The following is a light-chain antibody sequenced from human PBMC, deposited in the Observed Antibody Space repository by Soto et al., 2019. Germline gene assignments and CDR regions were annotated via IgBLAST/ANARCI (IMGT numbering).Light chain of an antibody. CDR1: ESLSPHS. CDR2: GPS. V-gene: IGKV3D-20*02. CDR3: QQRSNWPPIT. Sequence: IVLTQSPGTLSLSPGETATLSCRASESLSPHSIAWYQQKPGQAPRLLIYGPSGRATGIPDRFSGSGSGTDFTLTISRLEPEDFAVYYCQQRSNWPPITFGQGTRLEIK. J-gene: IGKJ5*01.